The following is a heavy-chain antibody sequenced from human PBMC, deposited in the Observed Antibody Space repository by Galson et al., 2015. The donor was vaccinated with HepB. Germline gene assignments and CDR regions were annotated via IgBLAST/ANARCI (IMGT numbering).Heavy chain of an antibody. CDR3: ARAAYYYDSSGQYYFDY. V-gene: IGHV1-69*10. CDR2: IIPILGIA. D-gene: IGHD3-22*01. CDR1: GGTFSSYA. J-gene: IGHJ4*02. Sequence: SVKVSCKASGGTFSSYAISWVRQAPGQGLEWMGGIIPILGIANHAQKFQGRVTITADKSTSTAYMELSSLRSEDTAVYYCARAAYYYDSSGQYYFDYWGQGTLVTVSS.